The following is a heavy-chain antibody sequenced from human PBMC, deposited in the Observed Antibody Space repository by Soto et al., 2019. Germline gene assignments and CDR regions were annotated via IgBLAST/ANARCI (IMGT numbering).Heavy chain of an antibody. CDR1: GCTFTNYY. V-gene: IGHV1-46*01. CDR3: ARSALGYIFDY. J-gene: IGHJ4*02. CDR2: INPSGDST. Sequence: ASVKVSCKASGCTFTNYYMHGVRQAPGQGLEWIRRINPSGDSTSYAQKFQGRVTMTRDTSTSTVYMELSSLRSEDTAVYYCARSALGYIFDYWGQGTLVTVSS. D-gene: IGHD5-18*01.